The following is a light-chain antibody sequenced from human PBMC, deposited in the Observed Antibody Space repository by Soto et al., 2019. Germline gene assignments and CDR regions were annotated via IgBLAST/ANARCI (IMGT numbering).Light chain of an antibody. CDR1: QGINSW. Sequence: DIQMTQSPSSVSASVGDRVTITCRASQGINSWLAWYQQKPGKAPRLLIYTTSILQSGVPSRFSGSGSGTDFTLTISSLQPEDFATYYCLQAKSFPLTCGQGTKV. J-gene: IGKJ1*01. V-gene: IGKV1-12*01. CDR2: TTS. CDR3: LQAKSFPLT.